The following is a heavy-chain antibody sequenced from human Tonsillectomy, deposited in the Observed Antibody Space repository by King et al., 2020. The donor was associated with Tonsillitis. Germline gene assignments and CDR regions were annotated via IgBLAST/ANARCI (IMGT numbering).Heavy chain of an antibody. CDR2: ISSDGSNR. CDR1: RFLFSNYA. D-gene: IGHD4-11*01. V-gene: IGHV3-30-3*01. Sequence: VQLVESGGGVVQPGRSLRLSCAASRFLFSNYAMHWVRQAPGKGLEWVAIISSDGSNRDYADSVQGRFTISRDNSKNTLSLQMNRLRDEDTAVYYCARDLTTVAGHQYSNGLDVWGQGTTVTVSS. CDR3: ARDLTTVAGHQYSNGLDV. J-gene: IGHJ6*02.